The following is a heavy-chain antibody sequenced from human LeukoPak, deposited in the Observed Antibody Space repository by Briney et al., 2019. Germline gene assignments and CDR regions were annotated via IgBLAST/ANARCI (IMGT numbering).Heavy chain of an antibody. Sequence: VKVSCKASGYTFTSYAISWVRQAPGQGLEWMGGIIPSLGTANYAQKFKGRVTITADKSTSTAYMELSSLRSEDTAVYYCARDRIAVAGRKYYYYMDVWGKGTTVTVSS. CDR1: GYTFTSYA. D-gene: IGHD6-19*01. J-gene: IGHJ6*03. CDR2: IIPSLGTA. CDR3: ARDRIAVAGRKYYYYMDV. V-gene: IGHV1-69*13.